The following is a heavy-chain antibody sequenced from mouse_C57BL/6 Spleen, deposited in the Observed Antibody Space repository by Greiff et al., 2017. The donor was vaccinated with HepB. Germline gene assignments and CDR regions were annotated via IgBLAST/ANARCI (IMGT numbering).Heavy chain of an antibody. Sequence: VQLQQPGAELVRPGSSVKLSCKASGYTFTSYWMDWVKQRPGQGLEWIGNIYPSDSETHYNQKFKDKATLTVYKSSSTAYMQLSSLTSEDSAVYYCERRDGAHSAWFDDWGKGTLVTVSA. V-gene: IGHV1-61*01. CDR2: IYPSDSET. D-gene: IGHD1-1*02. J-gene: IGHJ3*01. CDR3: ERRDGAHSAWFDD. CDR1: GYTFTSYW.